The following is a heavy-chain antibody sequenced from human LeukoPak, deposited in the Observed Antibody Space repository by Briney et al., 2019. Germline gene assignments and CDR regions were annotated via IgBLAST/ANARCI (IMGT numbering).Heavy chain of an antibody. Sequence: SETLSLTCAVSGYSISSGYYWGWIRQPPGKGLEWIGSIYHSGSTYYNPSLKSRVTISVDTSKNQSSLKLSSVTAADTAVYYCARQSKVGITIFGVVDDYWGQGTLVTVSS. J-gene: IGHJ4*02. CDR1: GYSISSGYY. V-gene: IGHV4-38-2*01. CDR2: IYHSGST. CDR3: ARQSKVGITIFGVVDDY. D-gene: IGHD3-3*01.